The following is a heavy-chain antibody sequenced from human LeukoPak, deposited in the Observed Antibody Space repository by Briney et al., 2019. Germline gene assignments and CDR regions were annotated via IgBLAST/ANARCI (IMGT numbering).Heavy chain of an antibody. CDR3: ARDAQRGFDYSNSLRY. Sequence: GGSLRLSCVASGFTYSHYGMHWVRQAPGKGLEWVAVIWSDGTDKYYADAVKGRFTISRDNSRNTLYLQVNSLRGDDTAVYFCARDAQRGFDYSNSLRYWGRGTLVTVSS. J-gene: IGHJ4*02. CDR1: GFTYSHYG. CDR2: IWSDGTDK. V-gene: IGHV3-33*08. D-gene: IGHD4-11*01.